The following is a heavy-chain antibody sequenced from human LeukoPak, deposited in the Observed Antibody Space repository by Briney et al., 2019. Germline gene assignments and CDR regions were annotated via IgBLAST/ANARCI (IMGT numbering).Heavy chain of an antibody. J-gene: IGHJ4*02. CDR1: GGSITSYY. CDR2: IYYTGST. D-gene: IGHD3-22*01. Sequence: SETLSLTCNVSGGSITSYYWNWIRQPPGKGLEWIGYIYYTGSTNSNPSLRSRVTMSLDTSKNQFSLKLSSVTATDTARYYCAGSYFYDGNRYFDYWGQGALVTVSS. CDR3: AGSYFYDGNRYFDY. V-gene: IGHV4-59*08.